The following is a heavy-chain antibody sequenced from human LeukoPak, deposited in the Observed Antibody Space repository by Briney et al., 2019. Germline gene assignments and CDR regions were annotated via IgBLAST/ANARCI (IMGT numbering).Heavy chain of an antibody. CDR3: ARHHSKFWNYGMDV. CDR1: GGSINTYY. CDR2: SYYSGST. V-gene: IGHV4-59*08. Sequence: SETLSLTCTASGGSINTYYWSWIRQPPGKGLEWIGCSYYSGSTNYNPSLKSRVTISVDTSKNQFTLKLRSVTAADTAIYYCARHHSKFWNYGMDVWGQGTTVTVSS. J-gene: IGHJ6*02. D-gene: IGHD3-3*01.